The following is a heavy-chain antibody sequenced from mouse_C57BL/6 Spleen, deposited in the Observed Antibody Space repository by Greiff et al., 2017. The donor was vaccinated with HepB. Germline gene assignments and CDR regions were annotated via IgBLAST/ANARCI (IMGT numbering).Heavy chain of an antibody. CDR3: ARGGGLRAWFAY. CDR2: INPYNGGT. Sequence: EVQLQQSGPVLVKPGASVKMSCKASGYTFTDYYMNWVKQSHGKSLEWIGVINPYNGGTSYNQKFKGKATLTVDKSSSTAYMELNSLTSEDSAVYDCARGGGLRAWFAYWGQGTLVTVSA. V-gene: IGHV1-19*01. D-gene: IGHD1-1*01. J-gene: IGHJ3*01. CDR1: GYTFTDYY.